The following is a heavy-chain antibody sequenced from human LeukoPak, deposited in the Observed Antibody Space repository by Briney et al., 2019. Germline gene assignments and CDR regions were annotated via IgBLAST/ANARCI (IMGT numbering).Heavy chain of an antibody. J-gene: IGHJ4*02. CDR1: GFTFDDYA. V-gene: IGHV3-9*01. D-gene: IGHD3-22*01. CDR3: AKDRRVAYDSSGYPYYFDY. CDR2: ISWNSGSI. Sequence: GGSLRLSCAASGFTFDDYAMHWVRQAPGKGLEWVSGISWNSGSIGYADSVKGRFTISRDNAKNSLYLQMNSLRAEDTALYYCAKDRRVAYDSSGYPYYFDYWGQGTLVTVSS.